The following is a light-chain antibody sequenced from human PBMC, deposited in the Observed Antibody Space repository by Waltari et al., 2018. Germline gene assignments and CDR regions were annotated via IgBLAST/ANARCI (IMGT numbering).Light chain of an antibody. V-gene: IGKV3-11*01. CDR2: DAS. CDR1: QSVSSY. CDR3: QQRSNWPPEVT. Sequence: EIVLTQSPATLSLSPGERATLSCRASQSVSSYLAWYQQLPGQAPRLLIFDASKRATGIPARFSGSGSGTDFTLTISYLEPEDSAVYYCQQRSNWPPEVTFGQGTRLEIK. J-gene: IGKJ5*01.